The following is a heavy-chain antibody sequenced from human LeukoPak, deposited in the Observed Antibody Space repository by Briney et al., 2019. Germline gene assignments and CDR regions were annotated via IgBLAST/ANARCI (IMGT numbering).Heavy chain of an antibody. V-gene: IGHV4-59*01. CDR3: AREGRIVGATNAFDI. CDR2: IYYSGST. J-gene: IGHJ3*02. Sequence: SETLSLTCTVSGASISGWYWSWIRQPPGKGLEWIGYIYYSGSTNYNPSLKSRVTISVDTSKNQFSLKLSSVTAADTAVYYCAREGRIVGATNAFDIWGQGTMVTVSS. CDR1: GASISGWY. D-gene: IGHD1-26*01.